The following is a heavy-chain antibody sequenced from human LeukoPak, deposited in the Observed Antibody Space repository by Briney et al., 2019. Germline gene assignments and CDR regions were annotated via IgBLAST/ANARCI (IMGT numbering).Heavy chain of an antibody. D-gene: IGHD3-10*01. CDR3: ARELYRWFGELFGDYYYYGMDV. V-gene: IGHV3-48*03. CDR2: ISSSGSTI. J-gene: IGHJ6*02. Sequence: GGSLRLSCAASGFTFSSYEMNWVRQAPGKGLEWVSYISSSGSTIYYADSVKGRFTISRDNAKNSLYLQMNSLRAEDTAVYYCARELYRWFGELFGDYYYYGMDVWGQGTTVTVSS. CDR1: GFTFSSYE.